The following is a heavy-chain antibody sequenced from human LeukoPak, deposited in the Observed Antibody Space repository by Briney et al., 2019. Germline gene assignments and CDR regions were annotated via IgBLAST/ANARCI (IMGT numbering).Heavy chain of an antibody. CDR2: IYPGDSDT. J-gene: IGHJ4*02. V-gene: IGHV5-51*01. Sequence: GASLQISCQGSGYRFTSYWIGWVRQMPGKGLECMGIIYPGDSDTRYSPSFQGQVTISADKSINTAYLQWSSLKASDTAMYYCASAFSSSWDFDYWGQGTLVTVSS. CDR3: ASAFSSSWDFDY. CDR1: GYRFTSYW. D-gene: IGHD6-13*01.